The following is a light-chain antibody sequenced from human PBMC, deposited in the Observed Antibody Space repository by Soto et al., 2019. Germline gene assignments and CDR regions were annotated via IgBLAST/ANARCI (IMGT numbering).Light chain of an antibody. V-gene: IGLV1-47*01. J-gene: IGLJ2*01. CDR1: SSNIGSNY. CDR3: ATWDGSLSGQV. CDR2: RNN. Sequence: QSVLTQPPSASGTPGQRVTISCSGASSNIGSNYVYWYQQLPGTAPKLLINRNNERPSGVPDRFSGSKSGTSASLAISGLRSEDEADYYCATWDGSLSGQVFGGGTKLTVL.